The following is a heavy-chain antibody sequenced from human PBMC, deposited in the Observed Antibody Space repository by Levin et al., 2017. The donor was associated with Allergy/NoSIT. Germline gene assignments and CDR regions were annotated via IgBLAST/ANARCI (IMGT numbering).Heavy chain of an antibody. CDR2: INQSGST. V-gene: IGHV4-34*01. CDR3: ARTGYGSGWRGNPRSSVKFDI. CDR1: SGSFSGYY. J-gene: IGHJ3*02. D-gene: IGHD6-19*01. Sequence: SQTLSLTCGVYSGSFSGYYWSWIRQPPGKGLVWIGEINQSGSTNYNPSLKSRVTISVDTSKNQFSLNLRSVTAADTAVYYCARTGYGSGWRGNPRSSVKFDIWGQGTMVTVSS.